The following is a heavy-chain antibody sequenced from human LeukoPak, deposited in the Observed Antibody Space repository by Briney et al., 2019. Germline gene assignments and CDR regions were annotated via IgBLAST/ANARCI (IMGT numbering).Heavy chain of an antibody. CDR3: ARHDHFDS. J-gene: IGHJ4*02. V-gene: IGHV4-59*08. CDR1: GGSISYYY. Sequence: PSETLSLTCTVSGGSISYYYWSWVRQPPEKGLEWIGYIYYSGTTKYNPSLESRVTISVDTSKNQFSLKLTSVTASDAPVYYCARHDHFDSWGQGTLVTVSS. CDR2: IYYSGTT.